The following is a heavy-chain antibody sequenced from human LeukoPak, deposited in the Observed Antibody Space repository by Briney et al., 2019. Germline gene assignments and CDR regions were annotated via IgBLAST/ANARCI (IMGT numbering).Heavy chain of an antibody. CDR2: ISSSGGTI. V-gene: IGHV3-48*01. J-gene: IGHJ3*02. CDR3: ARSRAAYAFDI. Sequence: GGSLRLSCTASGFTFSGYSMNWVRQAPGKGLEWVSYISSSGGTIYYADSVKGQFTISRDNAMNSLYLQMNSLRAEDTAVYYCARSRAAYAFDIWGQGTLVTVSS. CDR1: GFTFSGYS. D-gene: IGHD3-10*01.